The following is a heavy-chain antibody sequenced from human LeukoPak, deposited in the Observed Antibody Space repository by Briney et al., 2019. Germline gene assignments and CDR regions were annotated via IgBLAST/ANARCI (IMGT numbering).Heavy chain of an antibody. CDR1: GLIFSDHY. CDR3: ARLSGPGGHDYVWGSYRAVGY. CDR2: IYYSGST. Sequence: GSLRLSCAASGLIFSDHYMDWIRQPPGKGLEWIGSIYYSGSTYYNPSLKSRVTISVDTSKNQFSLKLSSVTAADTAVYYCARLSGPGGHDYVWGSYRAVGYWGQGTLVTVSS. J-gene: IGHJ4*02. D-gene: IGHD3-16*02. V-gene: IGHV4-38-2*01.